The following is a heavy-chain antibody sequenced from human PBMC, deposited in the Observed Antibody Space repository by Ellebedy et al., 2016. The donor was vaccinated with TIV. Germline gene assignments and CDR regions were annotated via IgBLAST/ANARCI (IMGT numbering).Heavy chain of an antibody. Sequence: GESLKISCAASGFTFSDYEMNWVRQAPGKGLEWISYISSRSSAVYYADSVKGRFTISRDNAKNSLDLLMNSLGAEDTAVYYCARAGTSYSATWFPFDYWGQGTLVTVSS. V-gene: IGHV3-48*03. J-gene: IGHJ4*02. CDR3: ARAGTSYSATWFPFDY. D-gene: IGHD6-13*01. CDR1: GFTFSDYE. CDR2: ISSRSSAV.